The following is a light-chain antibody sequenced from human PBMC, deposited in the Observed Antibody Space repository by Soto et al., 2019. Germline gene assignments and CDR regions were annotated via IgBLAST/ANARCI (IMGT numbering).Light chain of an antibody. CDR1: QGIRND. CDR3: LQDYYYPYT. CDR2: AAS. Sequence: AIQMTQSPSSLSASVGDRVTITCRASQGIRNDVAWYQQRPGKAPKLLIYAASSLQSGVSSRFSGSGSGTDFTLAISSLQPEDFATYYCLQDYYYPYTFGQGTKLEIK. V-gene: IGKV1-6*01. J-gene: IGKJ2*01.